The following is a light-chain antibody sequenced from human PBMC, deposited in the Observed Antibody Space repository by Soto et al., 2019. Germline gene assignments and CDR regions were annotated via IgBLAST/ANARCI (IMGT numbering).Light chain of an antibody. CDR3: QQYNNWPPPLT. CDR2: GAS. V-gene: IGKV3-15*01. CDR1: QSVSSN. J-gene: IGKJ4*01. Sequence: EIVMTQSPATLSVSPGERATLSCRASQSVSSNLAWYQQKPGQAPRLLIYGASTRATGIPARFSGSGSGTEFTLTLSSLQSEDFAVYYCQQYNNWPPPLTFGGGTKLEIK.